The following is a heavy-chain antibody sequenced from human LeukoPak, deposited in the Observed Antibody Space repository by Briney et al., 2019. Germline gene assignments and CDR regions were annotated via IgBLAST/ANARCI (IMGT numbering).Heavy chain of an antibody. V-gene: IGHV3-21*01. CDR1: GFTFSSYS. Sequence: GGSLRLSCAASGFTFSSYSMNWVRQAPGKGLEWVSSISSSSNYIYYADSVKGRFTISRDNAKNSLYLQMNSLRAEDTAVYYCASPIILGYWGQGTLVTVSS. J-gene: IGHJ4*02. CDR2: ISSSSNYI. CDR3: ASPIILGY.